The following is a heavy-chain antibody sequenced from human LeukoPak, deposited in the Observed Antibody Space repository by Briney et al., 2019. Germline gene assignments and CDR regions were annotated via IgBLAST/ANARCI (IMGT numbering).Heavy chain of an antibody. V-gene: IGHV3-21*01. J-gene: IGHJ4*02. CDR2: ISSSSSYI. D-gene: IGHD3-22*01. CDR1: GFTFSSYS. CDR3: ARARDSSGYPSD. Sequence: GGSLRLSCAASGFTFSSYSMNWVRQAPGKGLEWVSSISSSSSYIYYADSVKGRFTISRDNAKNSLYLQMNSLRAEDTAVYYCARARDSSGYPSDWGQRTLVTVSS.